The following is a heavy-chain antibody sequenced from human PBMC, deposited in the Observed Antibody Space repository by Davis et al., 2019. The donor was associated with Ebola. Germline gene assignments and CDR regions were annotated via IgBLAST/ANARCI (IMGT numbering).Heavy chain of an antibody. J-gene: IGHJ4*02. D-gene: IGHD5-24*01. CDR1: GYTFTGYY. CDR3: ARDYNVEMATIRPYYFDY. V-gene: IGHV1-2*02. Sequence: ASVKVSCKASGYTFTGYYMHWVRQAPGQGLEWMGWINPNSGGTNYAQKFQGRVTMTRDTSISTAYMELSRLRSDDTAVYYCARDYNVEMATIRPYYFDYWGQGTLVTVSS. CDR2: INPNSGGT.